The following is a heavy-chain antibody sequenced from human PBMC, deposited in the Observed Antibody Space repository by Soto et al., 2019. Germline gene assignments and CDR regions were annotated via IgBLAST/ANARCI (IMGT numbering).Heavy chain of an antibody. CDR2: IYHSGST. D-gene: IGHD2-8*02. Sequence: QLQLQESGSGLVKPSQTLSLTCAVSGGSISSGGYSWSWIRQPPGKGLEWIGYIYHSGSTYYNPSLKRRVTISVDRSQNQVSLKLSSVTAADTAVYYCRSLAGTGGYYYYGMDVWGQGTTVTVSS. CDR3: RSLAGTGGYYYYGMDV. J-gene: IGHJ6*02. CDR1: GGSISSGGYS. V-gene: IGHV4-30-2*01.